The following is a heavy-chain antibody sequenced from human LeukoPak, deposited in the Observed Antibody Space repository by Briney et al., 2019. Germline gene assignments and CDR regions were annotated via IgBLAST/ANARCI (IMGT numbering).Heavy chain of an antibody. Sequence: GGSLRLSCAASGFTFRSNAMSWVRQAPGKGLEWVSAVSGSGGDTFYADSVKGRFTISRDNSKNTLYLQMNSLRAEDTAVYYCARRRYFGHWGQGTLVTVSS. D-gene: IGHD3-9*01. CDR3: ARRRYFGH. V-gene: IGHV3-23*01. CDR2: VSGSGGDT. J-gene: IGHJ4*02. CDR1: GFTFRSNA.